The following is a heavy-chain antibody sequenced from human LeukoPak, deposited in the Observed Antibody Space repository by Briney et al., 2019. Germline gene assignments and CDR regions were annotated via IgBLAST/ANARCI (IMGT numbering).Heavy chain of an antibody. Sequence: SETLSLTCAVYGGSFSGYYWSWIRQPPGKGLEWIGEINHSGSTNYNPSLKGRVTISVDTSKNQFSLKLSSVTAADTAVYYCARVDCSSTSCYRGKYYYYGMDVWGQGTTVTVSS. CDR2: INHSGST. CDR3: ARVDCSSTSCYRGKYYYYGMDV. D-gene: IGHD2-2*02. J-gene: IGHJ6*02. CDR1: GGSFSGYY. V-gene: IGHV4-34*01.